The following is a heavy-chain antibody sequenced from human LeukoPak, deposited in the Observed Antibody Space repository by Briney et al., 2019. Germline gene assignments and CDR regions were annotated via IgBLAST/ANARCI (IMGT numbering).Heavy chain of an antibody. Sequence: SETLSLTCTASGCSIGSDYWTWIRQPPGKGLEYIGYIYYTGGTNYNPPLKSRVTISVDTSKNQFSLKLSSVTAADTAVYFCAKYGNRGWVSDNWGQGTLVTVSS. D-gene: IGHD6-19*01. CDR1: GCSIGSDY. CDR3: AKYGNRGWVSDN. V-gene: IGHV4-59*08. J-gene: IGHJ4*02. CDR2: IYYTGGT.